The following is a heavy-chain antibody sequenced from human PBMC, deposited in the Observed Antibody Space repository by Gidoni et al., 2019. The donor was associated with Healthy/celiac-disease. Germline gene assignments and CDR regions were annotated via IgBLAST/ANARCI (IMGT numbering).Heavy chain of an antibody. CDR2: IIPIFGTA. CDR1: GGTFSSYA. J-gene: IGHJ4*02. CDR3: ARGEPDYYGSGSYYNVFDY. D-gene: IGHD3-10*01. V-gene: IGHV1-69*01. Sequence: QVQLVQSGAAVKKPGSSVTVSCKASGGTFSSYAISWVRQAPGQGLEWMGGIIPIFGTANYAQKFQGRGTITADESTSTAYMELSSLRSEDTTVYYCARGEPDYYGSGSYYNVFDYWGQGTLVTVSS.